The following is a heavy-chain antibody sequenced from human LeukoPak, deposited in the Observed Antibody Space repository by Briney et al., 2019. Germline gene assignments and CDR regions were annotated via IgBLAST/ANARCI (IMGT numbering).Heavy chain of an antibody. CDR1: GGTFSSYA. D-gene: IGHD6-13*01. J-gene: IGHJ6*03. CDR2: IIPIFGTA. V-gene: IGHV1-69*05. CDR3: ARGLRIAAAITDYYMDV. Sequence: ASVKVSCKASGGTFSSYAISWVRQAPGQGLEWMGGIIPIFGTANYAQKFQGRVTITTDEPTSTAYMELSSLRSEDTAMYYCARGLRIAAAITDYYMDVWGKGTTVTVSS.